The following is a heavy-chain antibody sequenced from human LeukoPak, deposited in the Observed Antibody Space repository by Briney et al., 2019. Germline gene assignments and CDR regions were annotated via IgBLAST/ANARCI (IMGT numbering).Heavy chain of an antibody. V-gene: IGHV1-69*05. D-gene: IGHD1-26*01. CDR3: ATLDVGATVY. J-gene: IGHJ4*02. CDR1: GGTFSSYA. Sequence: ASVKVSCKASGGTFSSYAISWVRQAPGQGLEWMGGIIPIFGTANYAQKFQGRVTITTDESTSTAYMELSSLRSEDTAVYYCATLDVGATVYWGQGTLVTVSS. CDR2: IIPIFGTA.